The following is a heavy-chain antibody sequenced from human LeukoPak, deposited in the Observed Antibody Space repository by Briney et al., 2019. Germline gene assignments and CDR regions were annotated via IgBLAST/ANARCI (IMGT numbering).Heavy chain of an antibody. Sequence: PGRSLSLSCAASGFTFSSYAMHWVRQAPGKGLEWVAVISYDGNNKYYADSVKGRFTIPRDNSKNTLYLQMNSLRAEETAVYYCARDAGSYYLDYWGQGTLVTVSS. CDR3: ARDAGSYYLDY. D-gene: IGHD3-10*01. V-gene: IGHV3-30*01. J-gene: IGHJ4*02. CDR1: GFTFSSYA. CDR2: ISYDGNNK.